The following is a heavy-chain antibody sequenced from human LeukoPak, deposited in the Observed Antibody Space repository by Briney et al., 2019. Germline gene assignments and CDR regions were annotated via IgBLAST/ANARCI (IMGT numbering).Heavy chain of an antibody. D-gene: IGHD3-16*01. CDR3: AKVKLWVYFDY. CDR1: GSTFSMYW. J-gene: IGHJ4*02. Sequence: GGSLRLSCAASGSTFSMYWMAWVRQAPGKGLEWVSAISGSGGSTYYADSVKGRFTISRDNSKNTLYLQMNSLRAEDTAVYYCAKVKLWVYFDYWGQGTLVTVSS. V-gene: IGHV3-23*01. CDR2: ISGSGGST.